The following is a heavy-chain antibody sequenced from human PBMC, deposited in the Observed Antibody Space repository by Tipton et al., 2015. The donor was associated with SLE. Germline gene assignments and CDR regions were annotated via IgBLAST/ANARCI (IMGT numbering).Heavy chain of an antibody. D-gene: IGHD3-16*02. CDR2: IYYSGST. V-gene: IGHV4-59*01. J-gene: IGHJ2*01. CDR1: GGSISSYY. CDR3: ARGLLYYDYVWGSYRYWYFDL. Sequence: TLSLTCTVSGGSISSYYWSWIRQPPGKGLEWIAYIYYSGSTSYNPSLKSRVTISVDTSKNQFSLKLSSVTAADTAVYYCARGLLYYDYVWGSYRYWYFDLWGRGTLVTVSS.